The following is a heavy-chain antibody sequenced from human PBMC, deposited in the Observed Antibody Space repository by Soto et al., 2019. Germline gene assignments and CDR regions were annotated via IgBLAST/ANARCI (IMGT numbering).Heavy chain of an antibody. J-gene: IGHJ3*02. V-gene: IGHV3-66*01. CDR2: IYSGGST. D-gene: IGHD3-3*01. CDR1: GFTVSSNY. Sequence: HPGGSLRLSCAASGFTVSSNYMSWVRQAPGKGLEWVSVIYSGGSTYYADSVKGRFTISRDNSKNTLYLQMNSLRAEDRAVYYCASKGRVAVDAFDIWGQGTMVTVSS. CDR3: ASKGRVAVDAFDI.